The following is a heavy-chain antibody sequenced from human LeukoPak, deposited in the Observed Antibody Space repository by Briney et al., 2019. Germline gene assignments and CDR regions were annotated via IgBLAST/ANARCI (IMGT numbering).Heavy chain of an antibody. V-gene: IGHV3-53*01. D-gene: IGHD4-17*01. CDR1: GFTVSSNY. J-gene: IGHJ4*02. Sequence: GGSLRLSCAASGFTVSSNYMSWVRQAPGKGLEWVSVIYSGGSTYYADSVKGRFTISRDNSKNTLYLQMNSLRAEDTAVYYCARGGLTVTTGSDYWGQGTLVTVSS. CDR3: ARGGLTVTTGSDY. CDR2: IYSGGST.